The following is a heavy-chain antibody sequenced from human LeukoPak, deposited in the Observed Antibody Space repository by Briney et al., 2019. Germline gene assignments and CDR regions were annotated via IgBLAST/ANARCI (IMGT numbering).Heavy chain of an antibody. CDR2: IRVKAYGGTT. D-gene: IGHD4-17*01. Sequence: GGSLRLSCTGSGFTFGDYAISWVRQAPGKGPEWVGFIRVKAYGGTTEYAASVQGRFTISRDDSESIAYLQMNSLKTEDTAVYYRTRDRRGDYPHFDYWGQGTLVTVSS. CDR1: GFTFGDYA. CDR3: TRDRRGDYPHFDY. J-gene: IGHJ4*02. V-gene: IGHV3-49*04.